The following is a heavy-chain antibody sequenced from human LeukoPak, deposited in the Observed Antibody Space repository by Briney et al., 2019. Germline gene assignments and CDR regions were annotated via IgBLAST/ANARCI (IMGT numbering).Heavy chain of an antibody. D-gene: IGHD5-12*01. V-gene: IGHV3-53*01. CDR3: ARGGRGYDWLSDY. CDR2: IYSGGST. Sequence: PGGSLRLSCAASEFSVGSNYMSWVRQAPGKGLEWVSVIYSGGSTYYADSVKGRFTISRDNSKNTLYLQMNSLRAEDTAVYYCARGGRGYDWLSDYWGQGTLVTVSS. CDR1: EFSVGSNY. J-gene: IGHJ4*02.